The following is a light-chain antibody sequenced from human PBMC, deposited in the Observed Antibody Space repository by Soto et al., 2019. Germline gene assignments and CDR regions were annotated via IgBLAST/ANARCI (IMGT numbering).Light chain of an antibody. J-gene: IGKJ2*01. CDR2: DAS. V-gene: IGKV1-5*01. Sequence: DIQVTQSPSTLSASVGERVTITCRASQSISSWLAWYQQIPGKAPKLLIYDASSLERGVPSRFSGSGSGTEFTLTISSLQPDDFATYCCQEYNSYKTFGQGTKVDIK. CDR3: QEYNSYKT. CDR1: QSISSW.